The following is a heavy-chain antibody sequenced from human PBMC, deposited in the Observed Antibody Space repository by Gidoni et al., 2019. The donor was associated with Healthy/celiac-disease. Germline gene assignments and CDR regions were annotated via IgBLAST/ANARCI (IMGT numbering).Heavy chain of an antibody. D-gene: IGHD6-19*01. Sequence: EVQLVESGGGLVQPGGSLRLAWAAAGVTGSSQWRQRVRPAPGKGLVLVSRISSAGRSTSYADSVTGRFTISRDNAKNTLYLHMNSLSAEDTAVYYCARVMQRGWSGGNYYGMDVWGQGTTVTVSS. CDR3: ARVMQRGWSGGNYYGMDV. CDR1: GVTGSSQW. V-gene: IGHV3-74*01. CDR2: ISSAGRST. J-gene: IGHJ6*02.